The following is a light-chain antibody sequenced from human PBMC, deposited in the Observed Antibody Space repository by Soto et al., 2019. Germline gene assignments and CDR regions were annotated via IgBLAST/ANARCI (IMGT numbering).Light chain of an antibody. CDR2: KAS. J-gene: IGKJ1*01. CDR3: QQYNSYPWT. CDR1: QSISSW. V-gene: IGKV1-5*03. Sequence: DIQMTHSPTTLPASVGDRVTITCRASQSISSWLAWYQQKPGKAPKLLIYKASSLESGVPSRFSGSRSGTEFTLTISSLQPDDFATYFCQQYNSYPWTFGQGTKVDIK.